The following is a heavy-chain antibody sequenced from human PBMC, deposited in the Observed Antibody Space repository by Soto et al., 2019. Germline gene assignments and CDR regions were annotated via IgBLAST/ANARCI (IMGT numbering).Heavy chain of an antibody. CDR1: GFTFSDYY. J-gene: IGHJ4*02. D-gene: IGHD5-18*01. Sequence: PGGSLRLSCAASGFTFSDYYMSWIRQAPGKGLEWVSYISSSSSYTNYADSVKGRFTISRDNAKNSLYLQMNSLRAEDTAVYYCAARPNSDTAMALFDYWGQGTLVTVPQ. CDR3: AARPNSDTAMALFDY. V-gene: IGHV3-11*06. CDR2: ISSSSSYT.